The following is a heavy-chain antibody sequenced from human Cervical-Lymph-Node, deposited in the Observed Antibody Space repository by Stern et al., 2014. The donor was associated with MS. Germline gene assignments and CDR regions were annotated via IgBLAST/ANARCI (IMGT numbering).Heavy chain of an antibody. V-gene: IGHV3-74*02. CDR1: GFSFSSYW. CDR3: ARMDVTSDEAYDK. J-gene: IGHJ3*02. CDR2: INQDGRTR. D-gene: IGHD2-21*02. Sequence: QLVESGGGLVQPGGSLRLSCAASGFSFSSYWMHWVRQVPGKGLVWVSRINQDGRTRTYADSVKGRFPISRDNAKNTLYLEMNSLRAEDMAVYFCARMDVTSDEAYDKWGQGTMVTVSS.